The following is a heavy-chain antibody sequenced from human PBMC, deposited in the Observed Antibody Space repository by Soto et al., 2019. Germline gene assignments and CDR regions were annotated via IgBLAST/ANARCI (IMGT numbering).Heavy chain of an antibody. J-gene: IGHJ6*02. CDR3: AISRGQRYVRTHRYSYGYRDYYYGMDV. D-gene: IGHD5-18*01. CDR1: GYTFSGDY. Sequence: ASVKRYWKTAGYTFSGDYMRWVRQAPGQGLEWMGWINPNSGGTNYAQKFQGWVTMTRDTSISTAYMELSRLRSDDTAVYYCAISRGQRYVRTHRYSYGYRDYYYGMDVWGQGTTVTVSS. CDR2: INPNSGGT. V-gene: IGHV1-2*04.